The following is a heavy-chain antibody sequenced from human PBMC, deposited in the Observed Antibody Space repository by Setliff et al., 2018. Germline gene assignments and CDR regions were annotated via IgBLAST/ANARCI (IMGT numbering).Heavy chain of an antibody. V-gene: IGHV1-18*01. CDR1: GYTFTSYG. CDR2: ISAYNGNT. J-gene: IGHJ3*02. CDR3: ARCRDYYDSSGYYPGAFDI. D-gene: IGHD3-22*01. Sequence: ASVKVSCKASGYTFTSYGFSWVRQAPGQGLEWMGWISAYNGNTNYGQKYQGRVTMTTDTSTNTVYMELRSLRSDDTAVYYCARCRDYYDSSGYYPGAFDIWGQGTMVTVS.